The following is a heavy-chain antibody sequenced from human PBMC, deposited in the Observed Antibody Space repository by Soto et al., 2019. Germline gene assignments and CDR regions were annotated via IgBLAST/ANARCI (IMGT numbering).Heavy chain of an antibody. CDR2: ISGSGGST. J-gene: IGHJ4*02. Sequence: GGSLRLSCAASGFTFSSYAMSWVRQAPGKGLEWVSAISGSGGSTYYADSVKGRFTISRDNSKNTLYLQMNSLRAEDTAVYYCFKYSGYDMYYFDYWGQGTLVTVSS. D-gene: IGHD5-12*01. CDR3: FKYSGYDMYYFDY. V-gene: IGHV3-23*01. CDR1: GFTFSSYA.